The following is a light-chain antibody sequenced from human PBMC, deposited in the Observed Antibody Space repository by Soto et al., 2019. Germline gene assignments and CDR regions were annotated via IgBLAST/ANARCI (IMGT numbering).Light chain of an antibody. Sequence: EIVLTQSPGTLYLSPGARATLSCSASQTISSSFLAWYQQKPGQAPRLLIDRASRRAPGITDRFSGSGSWTEFSLTISRLEAEDFAVYNCHHCGSTPLDTFGPGTKVEIK. CDR3: HHCGSTPLDT. CDR2: RAS. J-gene: IGKJ3*01. V-gene: IGKV3-20*01. CDR1: QTISSSF.